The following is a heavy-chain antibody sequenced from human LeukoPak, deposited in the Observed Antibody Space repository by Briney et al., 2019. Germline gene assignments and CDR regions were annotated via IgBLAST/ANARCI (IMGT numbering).Heavy chain of an antibody. V-gene: IGHV3-30*03. Sequence: GRSLRLSCAASGFTFSSYGMHWVRQAPGKGLEWVAVISYDGSNKYYADSVKGRFTISRDNAKNSLYLQMNSLRDEDTAVYYCARDLRLIWGQGTLVTVSS. CDR3: ARDLRLI. J-gene: IGHJ4*02. CDR2: ISYDGSNK. CDR1: GFTFSSYG. D-gene: IGHD2-8*01.